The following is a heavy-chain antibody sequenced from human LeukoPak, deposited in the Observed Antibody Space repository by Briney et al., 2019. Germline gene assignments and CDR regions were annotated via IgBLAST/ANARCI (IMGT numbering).Heavy chain of an antibody. J-gene: IGHJ4*02. Sequence: ASVKVSCKASGYTFTGYYMHWVRQAPGQGFEWMGWINPNSGGTNYAQKFQGRVTMTRDTSISTAYMELSRLRSDDTAVYYCARPLLWWPQVGYFDYWGQGSLVTVSS. V-gene: IGHV1-2*02. CDR1: GYTFTGYY. CDR3: ARPLLWWPQVGYFDY. CDR2: INPNSGGT. D-gene: IGHD4/OR15-4a*01.